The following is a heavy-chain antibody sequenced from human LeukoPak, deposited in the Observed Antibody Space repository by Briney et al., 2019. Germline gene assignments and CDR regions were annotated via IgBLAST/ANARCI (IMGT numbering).Heavy chain of an antibody. J-gene: IGHJ4*02. CDR2: ISISGGTT. Sequence: GGSLRLSCTASAFAFSNHAMSWVRQAPGKGLEWVSSISISGGTTYYADSVKGRFTISRENSKSTLYLQMNNLRADDTAVYYCAKEINWRYFDYWGQGTLVTVSS. CDR3: AKEINWRYFDY. CDR1: AFAFSNHA. D-gene: IGHD3-3*01. V-gene: IGHV3-23*01.